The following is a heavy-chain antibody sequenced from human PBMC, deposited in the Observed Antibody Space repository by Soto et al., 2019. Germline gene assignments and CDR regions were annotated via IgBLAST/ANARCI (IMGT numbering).Heavy chain of an antibody. J-gene: IGHJ6*02. V-gene: IGHV3-9*01. Sequence: EVQLLESGGGLVQPGGSLRLSCAASGFTFDDYAMHWVRQAPGKGLEWVSGISWNSGSIGYADSVKGRFTISRDNAKNSLYLQMNSLRAEDTALYYCAKDIGQYYGMDVWGQGTTVTVSS. CDR3: AKDIGQYYGMDV. CDR2: ISWNSGSI. CDR1: GFTFDDYA.